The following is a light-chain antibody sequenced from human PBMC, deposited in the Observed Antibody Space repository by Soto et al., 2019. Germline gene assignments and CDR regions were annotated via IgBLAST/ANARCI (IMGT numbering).Light chain of an antibody. CDR1: SSDVGGYNY. Sequence: QSALTQPASVSGSPGQSITISCTGTSSDVGGYNYVSWYQHHPGKAPKLLIYDVSNRPSGISNRFSGSKSDNTASLTISGLHSEDEADYYCSSYTTSNTRQIVFGTGTRSPS. J-gene: IGLJ1*01. V-gene: IGLV2-14*03. CDR3: SSYTTSNTRQIV. CDR2: DVS.